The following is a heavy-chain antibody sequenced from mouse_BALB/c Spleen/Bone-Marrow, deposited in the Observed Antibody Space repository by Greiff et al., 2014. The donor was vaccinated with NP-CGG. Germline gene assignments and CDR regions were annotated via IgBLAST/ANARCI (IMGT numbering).Heavy chain of an antibody. CDR1: GFNIKDTY. CDR3: ASYYYGSSSFAY. V-gene: IGHV14-3*02. J-gene: IGHJ3*01. D-gene: IGHD1-1*01. CDR2: IDPENGNT. Sequence: EVKLMESGAELVKPGASVRLSCTASGFNIKDTYMHWVKQRPEQGLEWIGRIDPENGNTKYDPKFQGKATITADTSSNTAYLQLSSLTSEDTAVYYCASYYYGSSSFAYWGQGTLVTVSA.